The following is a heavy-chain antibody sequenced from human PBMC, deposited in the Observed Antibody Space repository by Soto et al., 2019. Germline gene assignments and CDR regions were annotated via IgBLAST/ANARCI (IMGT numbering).Heavy chain of an antibody. CDR2: INPTGDIT. J-gene: IGHJ6*02. Sequence: GGSLRLSCVASGFTFTSYAMNWVRQTPGKGLEWVSTINPTGDITYYADSVKGRFSIFRDNSRNILYLLMNSLRAEDTAIYYCSGGKDDPPYYFYCGMDVWGQGTTVTVSS. CDR3: SGGKDDPPYYFYCGMDV. V-gene: IGHV3-23*01. D-gene: IGHD3-16*01. CDR1: GFTFTSYA.